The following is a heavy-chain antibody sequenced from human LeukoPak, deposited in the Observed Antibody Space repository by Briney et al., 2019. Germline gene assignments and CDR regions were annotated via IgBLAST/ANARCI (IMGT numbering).Heavy chain of an antibody. J-gene: IGHJ4*02. V-gene: IGHV4-39*07. Sequence: ETLSLTCTVSGGSISSSSYYWGWIRQPPGKGLEWIGSIYYSGSTYYNPSLKSRVTIPVDTSKNQFSLKLSSVTAADTAVYYCARVHTYYDYVWGQGTLVTVSS. D-gene: IGHD3-16*01. CDR1: GGSISSSSYY. CDR3: ARVHTYYDYV. CDR2: IYYSGST.